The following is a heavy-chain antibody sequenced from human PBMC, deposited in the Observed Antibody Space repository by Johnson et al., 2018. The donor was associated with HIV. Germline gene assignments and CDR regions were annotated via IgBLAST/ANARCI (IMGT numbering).Heavy chain of an antibody. CDR3: ARDREVVRGVRAFDI. D-gene: IGHD3-10*01. Sequence: VQLVESGGGVVQPGGSLRLSCAASGFTFSSYDMHWVRQATGKGLEWVSGIGSAGDTYYPGSVKGRFTISRDISRNTVFLQMNSLRAEDTAVYYCARDREVVRGVRAFDIWGQGTMVTVSS. V-gene: IGHV3-13*01. J-gene: IGHJ3*02. CDR2: IGSAGDT. CDR1: GFTFSSYD.